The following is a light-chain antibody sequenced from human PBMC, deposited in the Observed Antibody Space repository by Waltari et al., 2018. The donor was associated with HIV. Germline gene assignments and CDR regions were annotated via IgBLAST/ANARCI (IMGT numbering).Light chain of an antibody. Sequence: DIVMTQSPATLSVSPGETATLSCRASQNIRGHLAWYQQRHGQSPRLIIYAASSREPGIPARFSGRGSGTEFTLTITHLESDDSAFYYCQQYLDLPPWTFGQGTKVEI. V-gene: IGKV3D-15*01. CDR3: QQYLDLPPWT. CDR2: AAS. J-gene: IGKJ1*01. CDR1: QNIRGH.